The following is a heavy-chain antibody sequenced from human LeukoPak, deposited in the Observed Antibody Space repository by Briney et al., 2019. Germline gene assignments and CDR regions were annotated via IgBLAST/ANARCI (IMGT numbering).Heavy chain of an antibody. CDR3: ARSATVTTGYFDY. CDR2: IYYSGST. V-gene: IGHV4-39*07. J-gene: IGHJ4*02. CDR1: GGSMSSTSYY. Sequence: SETLSPTCTVSGGSMSSTSYYWGWIRQPPGKGLEWIGSIYYSGSTYYNPSLKSRVTISIDTSKNLFSLKLDSLTAADTAVYYCARSATVTTGYFDYWGRGTLVAVSP. D-gene: IGHD4-17*01.